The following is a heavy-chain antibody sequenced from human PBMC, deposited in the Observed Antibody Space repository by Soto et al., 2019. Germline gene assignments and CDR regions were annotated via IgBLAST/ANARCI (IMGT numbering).Heavy chain of an antibody. CDR1: GYAFTSYA. CDR2: INAGNGNT. J-gene: IGHJ6*02. D-gene: IGHD2-15*01. V-gene: IGHV1-3*01. Sequence: ASVKVSCKASGYAFTSYAMHWVRQAPGQRLEWMGWINAGNGNTKYSQKFQGRVTITRDTYASTAYMELSSLRSEDTAVYYCANNWDCRGGTCYSYYSYDVDVWGQGTTVTVSS. CDR3: ANNWDCRGGTCYSYYSYDVDV.